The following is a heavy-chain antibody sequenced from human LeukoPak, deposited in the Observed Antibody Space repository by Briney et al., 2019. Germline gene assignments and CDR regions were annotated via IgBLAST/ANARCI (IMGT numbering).Heavy chain of an antibody. CDR1: GYIFTGYY. CDR2: INPNSGGT. V-gene: IGHV1-2*02. Sequence: ASVKVSCKASGYIFTGYYMHWVRQAPGQGLEWMGWINPNSGGTNYAQKFQGRVTMTRDTSISTAYMELSRLKSDDTAVYYCARDRSPAPGRSYGRGHFDYWGQGTLVTVSS. J-gene: IGHJ4*02. D-gene: IGHD5-18*01. CDR3: ARDRSPAPGRSYGRGHFDY.